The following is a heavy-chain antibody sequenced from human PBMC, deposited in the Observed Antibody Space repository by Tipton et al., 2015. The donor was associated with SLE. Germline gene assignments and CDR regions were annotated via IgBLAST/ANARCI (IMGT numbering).Heavy chain of an antibody. CDR1: GYMFIGFY. CDR3: ARLRDAFDY. Sequence: QVQLVQSGAEVKRPGASVKVSCKTSGYMFIGFYIHWMRQAPGEGLEWMGIIDPGGGSARYAQKFQGRVTMTRDTSTSTVYMELTSLRSEDTAVYYCARLRDAFDYWGQGTLVTVSS. J-gene: IGHJ4*02. CDR2: IDPGGGSA. V-gene: IGHV1-46*01.